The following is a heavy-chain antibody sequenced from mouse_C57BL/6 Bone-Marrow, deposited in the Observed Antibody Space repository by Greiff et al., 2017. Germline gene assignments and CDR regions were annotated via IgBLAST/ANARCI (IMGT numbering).Heavy chain of an antibody. CDR2: IYPGSGNT. V-gene: IGHV1-76*01. J-gene: IGHJ2*01. D-gene: IGHD2-4*01. Sequence: QVQLKESGAELVRPGASVKLSWTASGYTFTDYYINWVKQRPGQGLEWIARIYPGSGNTYYNEKFKGKATLTAEKSSSTAYLQLSSLTSEDAAVYYCARSRRLLDYWGQGTTLTVSS. CDR1: GYTFTDYY. CDR3: ARSRRLLDY.